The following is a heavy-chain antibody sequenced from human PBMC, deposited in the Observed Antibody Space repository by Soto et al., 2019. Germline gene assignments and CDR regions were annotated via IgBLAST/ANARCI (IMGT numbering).Heavy chain of an antibody. CDR1: GGSVTNTTYF. V-gene: IGHV4-39*01. Sequence: KPSETLSLTCVVSGGSVTNTTYFWGWIRQPPGKGPEWIGSIYYSGTTYSNPSLKSRLTMSIDTSKNQFSLKLSSVTAADTAVYYCARHGYAGYSYGLYWFDPWGQGALVTVSS. CDR2: IYYSGTT. D-gene: IGHD5-18*01. CDR3: ARHGYAGYSYGLYWFDP. J-gene: IGHJ5*02.